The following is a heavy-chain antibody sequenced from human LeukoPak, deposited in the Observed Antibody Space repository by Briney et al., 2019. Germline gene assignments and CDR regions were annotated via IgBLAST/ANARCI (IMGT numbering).Heavy chain of an antibody. CDR2: IYYSGST. CDR1: GGSISSRSYY. J-gene: IGHJ4*02. Sequence: PSETLSLTCTVSGGSISSRSYYWGWIRQPPGKGLEWIGIIYYSGSTYSNPSLRSRVTISVDTSKNQFSLKLSSVTAADTAVYYCARPTVTTIGGFVYWGQGTLVTVSS. D-gene: IGHD4-11*01. V-gene: IGHV4-39*07. CDR3: ARPTVTTIGGFVY.